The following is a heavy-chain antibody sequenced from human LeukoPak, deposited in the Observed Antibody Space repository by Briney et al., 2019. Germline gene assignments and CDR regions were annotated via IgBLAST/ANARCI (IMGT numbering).Heavy chain of an antibody. V-gene: IGHV1-8*01. CDR3: ASRTGSYYPFDS. J-gene: IGHJ4*02. D-gene: IGHD1-26*01. Sequence: ASVKVSCKASGYTFTSYDINWVRQATGQGLEWMGWMNPNSANTGYAQKFQGRVTMTRNTSISTAYMELNSLKASDSAMYYCASRTGSYYPFDSWGQGTLVTVSS. CDR1: GYTFTSYD. CDR2: MNPNSANT.